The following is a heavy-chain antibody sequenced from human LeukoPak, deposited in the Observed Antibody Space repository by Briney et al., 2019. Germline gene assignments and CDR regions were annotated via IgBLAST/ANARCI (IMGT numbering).Heavy chain of an antibody. Sequence: ASVKVSCKASGYTFTGYYMHWVRQAPGQGLEWMGWINPNSGGTNHAQKFQGRVSMTRDTSISTAYMELSRLRSDDTAVYYCAKATSAWFHSTDYWGQGTLVTVSS. CDR3: AKATSAWFHSTDY. CDR1: GYTFTGYY. V-gene: IGHV1-2*02. CDR2: INPNSGGT. D-gene: IGHD6-19*01. J-gene: IGHJ4*02.